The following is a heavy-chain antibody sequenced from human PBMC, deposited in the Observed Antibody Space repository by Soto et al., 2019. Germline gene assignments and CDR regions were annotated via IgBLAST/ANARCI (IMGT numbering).Heavy chain of an antibody. D-gene: IGHD3-16*02. J-gene: IGHJ5*02. V-gene: IGHV4-31*03. CDR2: IYYSGST. CDR3: AREERGIAFGGVVGLNWFDP. Sequence: ASETLSLTCTVSGGSISSGAYYWSWIRQHPGKGLEWIGYIYYSGSTYYNPSLKSRLTISVDTSKNQFSLKLSSVTAADTAVYYCAREERGIAFGGVVGLNWFDPRGQGTLVTVSS. CDR1: GGSISSGAYY.